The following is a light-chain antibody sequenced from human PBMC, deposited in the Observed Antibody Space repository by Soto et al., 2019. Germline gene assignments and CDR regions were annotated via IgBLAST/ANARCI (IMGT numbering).Light chain of an antibody. CDR1: SGHSSYA. J-gene: IGLJ3*02. CDR2: LNGDGSH. V-gene: IGLV4-69*01. Sequence: QLVLTQSPSASASLGASVKLTCTLSSGHSSYAIAWHQPQPEKGPRYLMNLNGDGSHTKGDGIPDRFSGSSSGAERYLTISSLQSEDEADYYCQTWATGIRVFGGGTKLTVL. CDR3: QTWATGIRV.